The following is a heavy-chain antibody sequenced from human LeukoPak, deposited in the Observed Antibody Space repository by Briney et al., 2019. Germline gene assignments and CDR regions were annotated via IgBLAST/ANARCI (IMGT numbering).Heavy chain of an antibody. D-gene: IGHD1-26*01. Sequence: PGGSLRLSCAASGFTFDDYAMHWVRHAPGKGLEWVSGISWNSGSIGYADSVKGRFTISRDNAKSSLYLQMNSLRAEDMALYYCAKAGGGSYWNFDYWGQGTLVTVSS. CDR1: GFTFDDYA. V-gene: IGHV3-9*03. CDR2: ISWNSGSI. J-gene: IGHJ4*02. CDR3: AKAGGGSYWNFDY.